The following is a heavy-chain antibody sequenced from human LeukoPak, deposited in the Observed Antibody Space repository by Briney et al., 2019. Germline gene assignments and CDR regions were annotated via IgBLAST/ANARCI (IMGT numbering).Heavy chain of an antibody. CDR3: ARKTVVGSYFDY. J-gene: IGHJ4*02. D-gene: IGHD4-23*01. Sequence: GGSLRLSCAASGFTFSSYAMSWVRQAPGKGLEWVANIKQDGSDKYYVDSVKGRFTISRDNAKNSLYLQMNSLRAEDTAVYYCARKTVVGSYFDYWGQGTPVTVSS. CDR2: IKQDGSDK. CDR1: GFTFSSYA. V-gene: IGHV3-7*03.